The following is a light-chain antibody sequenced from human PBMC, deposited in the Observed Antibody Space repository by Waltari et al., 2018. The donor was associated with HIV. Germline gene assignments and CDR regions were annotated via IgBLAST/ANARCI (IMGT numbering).Light chain of an antibody. V-gene: IGLV1-44*01. CDR2: STN. J-gene: IGLJ3*02. CDR1: RSNIGSNT. Sequence: QSVLTQPPSASGTPGQRVIISCSGNRSNIGSNTVNWYQQFSGAAPTLLIYSTNQRPAAVPDRFSGSKSGSAASLAISGLKSEDEADYHCATWDDALSGPVFGAGTKLTV. CDR3: ATWDDALSGPV.